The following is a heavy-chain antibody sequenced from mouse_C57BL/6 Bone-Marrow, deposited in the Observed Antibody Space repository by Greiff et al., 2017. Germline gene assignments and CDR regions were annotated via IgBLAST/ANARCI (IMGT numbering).Heavy chain of an antibody. V-gene: IGHV5-9-1*02. CDR2: ISSGGDYI. CDR1: GFTFSSYA. CDR3: TRFYDYDRGFDY. Sequence: VESGEGLVKPGGSLKLSCAASGFTFSSYAMSWVRQTPEKRLEWVAYISSGGDYIYYADTVKGRFTISRDNARNTLYLQMSSLKSEDTAMYYCTRFYDYDRGFDYWGQGTTLTVSS. J-gene: IGHJ2*01. D-gene: IGHD2-4*01.